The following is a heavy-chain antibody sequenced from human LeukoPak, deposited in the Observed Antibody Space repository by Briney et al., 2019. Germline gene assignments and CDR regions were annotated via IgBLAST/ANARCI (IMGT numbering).Heavy chain of an antibody. Sequence: GGSLRLSCAASGFTFSNAWMSWVRQAPGKGLEWVGRIKSKTDGGTTDYAAPVKGRLTISRDDSKNTLYLQMNSLKTEDTAVYCCTTPYYDILTGHWGQGTLVTVST. CDR2: IKSKTDGGTT. V-gene: IGHV3-15*01. D-gene: IGHD3-9*01. J-gene: IGHJ4*02. CDR1: GFTFSNAW. CDR3: TTPYYDILTGH.